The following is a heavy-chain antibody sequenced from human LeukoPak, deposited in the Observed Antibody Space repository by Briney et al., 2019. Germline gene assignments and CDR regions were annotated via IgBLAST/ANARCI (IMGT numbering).Heavy chain of an antibody. CDR2: IYPGDSDT. Sequence: GESLKISCKGSGYSFTNYWIGWVRQMPGKGLEWMGVIYPGDSDTRYSPSFQGQVTISADKSISTAYLQWSSLKASDTAMYYCARHIVAYSSSWYANWFDSWGQGTLVTVSS. D-gene: IGHD6-13*01. CDR1: GYSFTNYW. CDR3: ARHIVAYSSSWYANWFDS. V-gene: IGHV5-51*01. J-gene: IGHJ5*01.